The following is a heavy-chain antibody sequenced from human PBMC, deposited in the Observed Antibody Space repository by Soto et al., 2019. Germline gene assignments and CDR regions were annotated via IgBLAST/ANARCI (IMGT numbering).Heavy chain of an antibody. D-gene: IGHD2-2*01. CDR1: GGSISSYY. CDR2: IYYSGST. V-gene: IGHV4-59*01. J-gene: IGHJ5*02. CDR3: ARGGPTGYCSSTSCRPEGWFDP. Sequence: LSLTCTVSGGSISSYYWSWIRQPPGKGLEWIGYIYYSGSTNYNPSLKSRVTISVDTSKNQFSLKLSSVTAADTAVYYCARGGPTGYCSSTSCRPEGWFDPWGQGTLVTVSS.